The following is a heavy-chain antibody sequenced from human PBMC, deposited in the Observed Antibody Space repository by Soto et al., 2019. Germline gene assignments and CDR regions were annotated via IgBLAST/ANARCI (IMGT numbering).Heavy chain of an antibody. D-gene: IGHD3-22*01. V-gene: IGHV3-23*01. CDR1: GFTFSSYA. CDR3: AKEDNYYDSSGYYLEYFHH. CDR2: ISGSGGTT. Sequence: GSLRLSCAASGFTFSSYAMTWVRQAPGKGLVWVSIISGSGGTTYYADSVKGRFTISRDNSKNTLYLQMNSLRADDTAVYYCAKEDNYYDSSGYYLEYFHHWGQGTLVTVSS. J-gene: IGHJ1*01.